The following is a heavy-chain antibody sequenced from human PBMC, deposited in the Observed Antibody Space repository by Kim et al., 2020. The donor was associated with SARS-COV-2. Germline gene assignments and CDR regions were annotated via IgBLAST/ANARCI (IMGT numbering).Heavy chain of an antibody. CDR1: GFIFKTYC. CDR3: ARDRSSTSSWIDF. J-gene: IGHJ4*02. D-gene: IGHD6-19*01. Sequence: GGSLRLSCATSGFIFKTYCMHWVRQAPGKGLEWVVGVATDGSYSTTCDSVEGRVNISRDNAKDTVFLELKSLTAEDTAVYYCARDRSSTSSWIDFWGRGTLVTV. CDR2: VATDGSYS. V-gene: IGHV3-30*03.